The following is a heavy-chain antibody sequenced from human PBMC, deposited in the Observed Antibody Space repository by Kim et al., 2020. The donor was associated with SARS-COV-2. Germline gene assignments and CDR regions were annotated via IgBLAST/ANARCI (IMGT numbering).Heavy chain of an antibody. Sequence: SETLSLTCTVSGGSISSSSYYWGWIRQPPGKGLEWIGSIYYSGSTYYNPSLKSRVTISVDTSKNQFSLKLSSVTAADTAVYYCEGSGWSDVHGFYWGQGTLVTVSS. CDR3: EGSGWSDVHGFY. J-gene: IGHJ4*02. V-gene: IGHV4-39*01. CDR1: GGSISSSSYY. CDR2: IYYSGST. D-gene: IGHD6-19*01.